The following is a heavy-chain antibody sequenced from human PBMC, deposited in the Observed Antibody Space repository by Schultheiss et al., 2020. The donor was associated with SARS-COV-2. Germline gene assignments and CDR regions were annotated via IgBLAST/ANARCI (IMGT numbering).Heavy chain of an antibody. CDR3: ARDVNAVRGVLIPGGMDV. J-gene: IGHJ6*02. Sequence: ASVKVSCKASGGTFSSYDINWVRQATGQGLEWMGWMNPNSGNTGYAQKFQGRVTMTTDTSTSTAYMELRSLRSDDTAVYYCARDVNAVRGVLIPGGMDVWGQGTTVTVSS. V-gene: IGHV1-8*02. D-gene: IGHD3-10*01. CDR2: MNPNSGNT. CDR1: GGTFSSYD.